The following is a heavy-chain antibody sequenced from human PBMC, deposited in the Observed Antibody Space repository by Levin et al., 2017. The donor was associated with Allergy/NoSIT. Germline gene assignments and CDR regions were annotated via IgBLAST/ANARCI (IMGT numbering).Heavy chain of an antibody. J-gene: IGHJ4*02. D-gene: IGHD2-2*01. Sequence: AGGSLRLSCAASGFSFSNYYMHWVRQAAGKGLVWVSRVTSDGSVTDYADSVKGRFTISRDNARNTLYLQMNSLRAEDTAVYYCARGGCSSTGCLDNWGQGILVTVSS. CDR2: VTSDGSVT. CDR1: GFSFSNYY. CDR3: ARGGCSSTGCLDN. V-gene: IGHV3-74*01.